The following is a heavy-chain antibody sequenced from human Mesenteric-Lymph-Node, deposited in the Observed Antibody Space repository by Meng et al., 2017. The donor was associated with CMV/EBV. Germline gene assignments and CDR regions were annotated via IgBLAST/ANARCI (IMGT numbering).Heavy chain of an antibody. CDR2: IYHSGST. D-gene: IGHD2-15*01. CDR1: GASSSSNW. CDR3: ARGYCSGGSCYSVFFDY. V-gene: IGHV4-4*02. Sequence: GASSSSNWWSGVRKPPGKGLEWSGEIYHSGSTNYKPSLKSRVTISVDKSKNQFSLKLSSVTAADTAVYYCARGYCSGGSCYSVFFDYWGQGTLVTVSS. J-gene: IGHJ4*02.